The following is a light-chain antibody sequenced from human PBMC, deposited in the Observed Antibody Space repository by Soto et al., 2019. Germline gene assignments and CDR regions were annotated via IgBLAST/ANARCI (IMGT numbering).Light chain of an antibody. Sequence: SYELTQPVPVSVAPGQTARITCGGNNIGSKNVHWYQQKPGQAPVLVIYRDSNRPSGIPERFSGSNSENTATLTISRAQAGDEADYYCQVWDSSTVVFGGGTQLTVL. J-gene: IGLJ2*01. CDR3: QVWDSSTVV. CDR2: RDS. V-gene: IGLV3-9*01. CDR1: NIGSKN.